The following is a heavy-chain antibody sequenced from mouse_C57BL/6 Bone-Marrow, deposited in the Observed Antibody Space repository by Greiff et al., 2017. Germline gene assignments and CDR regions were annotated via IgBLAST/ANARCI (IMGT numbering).Heavy chain of an antibody. Sequence: QVQLQQSGADLVGPATSLYVSCKASGYAFTNYLVEWVKQRPGQGLEWIGVINPGSGGTNYNEKYNGQATLTEDKTSSIAYMQLSSLTAEDTAVCFSARALYYYCGNGWGKGTTLTVSS. CDR3: ARALYYYCGNG. CDR1: GYAFTNYL. V-gene: IGHV1-54*01. J-gene: IGHJ1*03. CDR2: INPGSGGT. D-gene: IGHD1-1*01.